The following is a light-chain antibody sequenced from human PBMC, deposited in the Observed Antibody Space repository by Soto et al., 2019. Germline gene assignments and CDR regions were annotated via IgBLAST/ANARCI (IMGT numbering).Light chain of an antibody. V-gene: IGKV3-15*01. Sequence: EIMMTQSPATLSVSPGERATLSCRASQSVSSSLAWYQQKPGQAPRLLIYGASTRATGIPARFSGSGSGTEFTLTINSLQSEDFAVYYCQQYSRSVTFGGGTEVEI. CDR3: QQYSRSVT. CDR1: QSVSSS. CDR2: GAS. J-gene: IGKJ4*01.